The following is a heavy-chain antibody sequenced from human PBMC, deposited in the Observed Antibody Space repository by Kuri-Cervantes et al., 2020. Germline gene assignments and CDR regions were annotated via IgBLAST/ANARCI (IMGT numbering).Heavy chain of an antibody. CDR1: GFTFSSYW. D-gene: IGHD6-13*01. V-gene: IGHV3-30*03. CDR2: ISDTGKNK. CDR3: ARYTFSNSWYADY. J-gene: IGHJ4*02. Sequence: GGSLRLSCAASGFTFSSYWMHWVRQAPDKGLQWVAAISDTGKNKYYADSVKGRFTVSRDNSENTLYLQMNSLRAEDTAVYFCARYTFSNSWYADYWGQGTLVTVSS.